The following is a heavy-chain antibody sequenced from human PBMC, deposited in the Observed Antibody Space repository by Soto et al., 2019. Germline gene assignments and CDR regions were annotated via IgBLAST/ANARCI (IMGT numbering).Heavy chain of an antibody. J-gene: IGHJ4*02. V-gene: IGHV3-21*01. D-gene: IGHD3-22*01. Sequence: EVQLVESGGGMVKPGGSLRLSCAASGFTFSSYSMNWVRQAPGKGLEWVSSISSSSSYIYYADSVKGRFTISRDNAKNSLYLQMNSLRAEDTAVYYCARAYSHYYDSSGYFGYWGQGTLVTDSS. CDR1: GFTFSSYS. CDR2: ISSSSSYI. CDR3: ARAYSHYYDSSGYFGY.